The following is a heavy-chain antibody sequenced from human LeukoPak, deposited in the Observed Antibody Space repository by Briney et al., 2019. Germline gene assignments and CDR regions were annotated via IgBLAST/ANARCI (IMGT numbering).Heavy chain of an antibody. CDR3: ARGGPHDYSDYCFDY. Sequence: GGSLRLSCATSGFTFNGYSMNWVRQAPGKGLEWLSYISGSSSTIYYADSVKGRFTISRDNAKNSLYLQMNSLRAEDAAVYYCARGGPHDYSDYCFDYWGQGILVTVSP. CDR1: GFTFNGYS. D-gene: IGHD4-11*01. V-gene: IGHV3-48*04. CDR2: ISGSSSTI. J-gene: IGHJ4*02.